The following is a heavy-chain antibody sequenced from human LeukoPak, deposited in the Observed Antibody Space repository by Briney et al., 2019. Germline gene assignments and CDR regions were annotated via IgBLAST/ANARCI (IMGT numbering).Heavy chain of an antibody. CDR2: IYYTGTT. J-gene: IGHJ4*02. Sequence: SETLSLTCTVSGGSINRYYWSWIRQSPGKGLEWIAWIYYTGTTNYNPSLKSRVTISVDTSKNQFSLRPTSVTAADTAVYFCAREWGTGSSDYWGQGILVTVSS. CDR1: GGSINRYY. V-gene: IGHV4-59*01. D-gene: IGHD1-1*01. CDR3: AREWGTGSSDY.